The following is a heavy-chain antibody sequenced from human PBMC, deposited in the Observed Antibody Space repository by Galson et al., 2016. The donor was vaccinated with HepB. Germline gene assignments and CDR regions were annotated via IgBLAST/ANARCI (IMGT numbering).Heavy chain of an antibody. CDR3: ARFGTDYGDDY. J-gene: IGHJ4*02. D-gene: IGHD4-17*01. CDR2: IAAGSGGT. CDR1: GHTFINYA. V-gene: IGHV1-3*01. Sequence: SVKVSCKASGHTFINYAIQWVRQAPGQGLEWVGRIAAGSGGTTSAQRFQGRVTFTRDTSASTVYMELSSLTSEDMAVYYCARFGTDYGDDYWGQGTLVTVSS.